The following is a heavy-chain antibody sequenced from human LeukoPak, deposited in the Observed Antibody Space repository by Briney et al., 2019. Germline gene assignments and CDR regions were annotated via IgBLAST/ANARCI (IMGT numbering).Heavy chain of an antibody. Sequence: PSETLSLTCAVYGGSFSGYYWSWIRQPPGKGLEWIGEINHSGSTNYNPSLKSRVTISVDTSKNQFSLKLSSVTAADTAVYYCARCLVVPRYYYYYMDVWGNGTTVTVSS. CDR1: GGSFSGYY. CDR2: INHSGST. CDR3: ARCLVVPRYYYYYMDV. D-gene: IGHD2-2*01. J-gene: IGHJ6*03. V-gene: IGHV4-34*01.